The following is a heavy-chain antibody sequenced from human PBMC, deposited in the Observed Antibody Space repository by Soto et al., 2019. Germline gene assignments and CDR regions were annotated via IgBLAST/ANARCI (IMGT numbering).Heavy chain of an antibody. CDR3: PHTACGSDCWGWFYS. D-gene: IGHD2-21*02. J-gene: IGHJ5*01. V-gene: IGHV2-5*01. CDR2: IYWNDDK. Sequence: QITLKESGPTLVKPTQTLTLTCTFSGFSLSTSGVGVGWIRQPPGKALEWLALIYWNDDKRYSSSLKSRLSITKDTSKIHVVLTMTNIDPVDTATYYCPHTACGSDCWGWFYSWGQGTLVTVSS. CDR1: GFSLSTSGVG.